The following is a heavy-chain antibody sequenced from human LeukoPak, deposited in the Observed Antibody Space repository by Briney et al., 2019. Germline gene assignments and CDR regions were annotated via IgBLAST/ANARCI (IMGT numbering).Heavy chain of an antibody. D-gene: IGHD2-2*01. CDR3: ARNITSVIPAGYFDY. Sequence: RSSETLSLTCSVSGGSIGSGRYYWAWNRQPPGKGLEWIGSIYNTWSTSYNPSLKSRVTMSVDTSKNQFSLRLSSVTAADTAVFYCARNITSVIPAGYFDYWGQGTLVTVSS. CDR1: GGSIGSGRYY. CDR2: IYNTWST. V-gene: IGHV4-39*01. J-gene: IGHJ4*02.